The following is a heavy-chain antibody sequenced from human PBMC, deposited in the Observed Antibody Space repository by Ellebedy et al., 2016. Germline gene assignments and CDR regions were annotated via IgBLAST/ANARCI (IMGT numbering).Heavy chain of an antibody. CDR3: ARAYDSSGYYSPSGAQHDAFDI. J-gene: IGHJ3*02. D-gene: IGHD3-22*01. CDR2: IIPIFGTA. V-gene: IGHV1-69*13. Sequence: SVKVSXXASGGTFSSYAISWVRQAPGQGLEWMGGIIPIFGTANYAQKFQGRVTITADESTSTAYMELSSLRSEDTAVYYCARAYDSSGYYSPSGAQHDAFDIWGQGTMVTVSS. CDR1: GGTFSSYA.